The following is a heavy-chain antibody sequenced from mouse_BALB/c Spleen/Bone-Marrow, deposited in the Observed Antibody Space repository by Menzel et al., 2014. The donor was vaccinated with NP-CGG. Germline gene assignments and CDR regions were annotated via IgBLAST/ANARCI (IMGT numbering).Heavy chain of an antibody. CDR2: IDPANGNT. CDR1: GFNIKDTY. CDR3: ARRGDGYYAWFAY. Sequence: AQLKQSGAELVKPGASVKLSCTASGFNIKDTYMHWVKQRPEQGLEWIGRIDPANGNTKYDPKFQGKATITADTSSNTAYLQLSSLTSEDTAVYYCARRGDGYYAWFAYWGQGPLVTVSA. J-gene: IGHJ3*01. D-gene: IGHD2-3*01. V-gene: IGHV14-3*02.